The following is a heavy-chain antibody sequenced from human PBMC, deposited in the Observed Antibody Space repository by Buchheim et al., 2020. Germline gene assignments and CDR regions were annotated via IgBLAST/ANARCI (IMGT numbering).Heavy chain of an antibody. V-gene: IGHV4-39*07. D-gene: IGHD3-22*01. J-gene: IGHJ4*02. CDR3: ARVGGGTYYYDSSGYYHAAYYFDY. CDR1: GGSISSSSYY. Sequence: QLQLQESGPGLVKPSETLSLTCTVSGGSISSSSYYWGWIRQPPGKGLEWIGSIYYSGSTYYNPSLKSRVTISVDTSKNQFSLKLSCVTAADTAVYDCARVGGGTYYYDSSGYYHAAYYFDYWGQGTL. CDR2: IYYSGST.